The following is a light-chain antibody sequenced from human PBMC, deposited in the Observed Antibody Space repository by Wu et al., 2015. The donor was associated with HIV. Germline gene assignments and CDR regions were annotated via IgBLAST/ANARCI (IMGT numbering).Light chain of an antibody. J-gene: IGKJ4*01. V-gene: IGKV1-13*02. CDR3: QQFNSYPRT. CDR2: DAS. Sequence: AIQLTQSPSFLSASVGDRVTITCRASQGISSALAWYQRKPGKAPKLLIYDASNLESGVPSRFSGSGSGTDFTLTISSLQPEDFATYYCQQFNSYPRTFGGRDQGGDQT. CDR1: QGISSA.